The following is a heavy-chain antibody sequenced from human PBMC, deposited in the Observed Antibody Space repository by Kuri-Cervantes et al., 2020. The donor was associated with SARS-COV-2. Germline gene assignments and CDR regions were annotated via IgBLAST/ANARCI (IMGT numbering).Heavy chain of an antibody. Sequence: ESLKISCTVSGGSISSHYWSWIRQPPGKGLEWIGYNYYSGSTNYNPSLKSRVTISVDTSKNQFSLKLSSVTAADTAVYYCARDPNANHNNWFDPWGQGTLVTVSS. CDR3: ARDPNANHNNWFDP. CDR1: GGSISSHY. J-gene: IGHJ5*02. V-gene: IGHV4-59*11. D-gene: IGHD4/OR15-4a*01. CDR2: NYYSGST.